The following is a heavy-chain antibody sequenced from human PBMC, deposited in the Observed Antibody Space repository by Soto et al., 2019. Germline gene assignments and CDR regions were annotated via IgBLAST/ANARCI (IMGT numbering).Heavy chain of an antibody. CDR3: ARWERHAYGMDV. CDR2: ISPIFGTA. J-gene: IGHJ6*02. CDR1: GGTFSSYA. D-gene: IGHD1-26*01. V-gene: IGHV1-69*06. Sequence: QVQLVQSGAEVKKPGSSVKVSCKASGGTFSSYAISWVRQAPGQGLEWMGGISPIFGTANYAQKFQGRVTITADKSTSTAYRELSSLRSEDTAVYYCARWERHAYGMDVWGQGTTVTVSS.